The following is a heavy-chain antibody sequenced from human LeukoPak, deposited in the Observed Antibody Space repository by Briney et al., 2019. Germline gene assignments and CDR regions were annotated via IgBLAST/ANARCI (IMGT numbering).Heavy chain of an antibody. CDR1: GFIFSDHF. V-gene: IGHV3-53*01. J-gene: IGHJ4*02. Sequence: GGSLRLSCAASGFIFSDHFMAWVRQAPGKGLEWVAFIKIDGRTYYPDSVKGRFTVSRDISRSMVYLQMNNLRVDDTAVYYCARHDYLGDWGQGTLVTVSS. CDR2: IKIDGRT. CDR3: ARHDYLGD.